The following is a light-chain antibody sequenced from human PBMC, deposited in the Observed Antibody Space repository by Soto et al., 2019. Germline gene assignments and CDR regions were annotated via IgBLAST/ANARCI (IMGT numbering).Light chain of an antibody. CDR2: SAS. J-gene: IGKJ1*01. CDR1: QRVGSY. V-gene: IGKV1-39*01. Sequence: DIQMTQSPSSLSASVGDRVTLTCRASQRVGSYLNWYQQKPGKAPTLLIYSASELQSGVSSRFSGSGSGTDFTLTIRNLQPEDFAVYYCQQSHNTPLTFGQGTKVEI. CDR3: QQSHNTPLT.